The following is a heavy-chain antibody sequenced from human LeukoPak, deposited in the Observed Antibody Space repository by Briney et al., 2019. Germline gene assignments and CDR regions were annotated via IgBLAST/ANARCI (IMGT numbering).Heavy chain of an antibody. V-gene: IGHV4-59*01. CDR2: IYYSGST. D-gene: IGHD3-3*01. CDR3: ARERGSGYINY. J-gene: IGHJ4*02. Sequence: SETLSLTCTVSGGSISSYYWSWNRQPPGKGLEWIGYIYYSGSTNYNPSLKSRVTISVDTSKNQFSLKLSSVTAADTAVYYCARERGSGYINYWGQGTLVTVSS. CDR1: GGSISSYY.